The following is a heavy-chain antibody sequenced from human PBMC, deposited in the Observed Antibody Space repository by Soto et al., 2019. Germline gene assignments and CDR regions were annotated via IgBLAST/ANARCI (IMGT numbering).Heavy chain of an antibody. V-gene: IGHV3-7*03. CDR1: RFTFGSNW. D-gene: IGHD3-3*01. CDR3: ASLEWESTGYADY. Sequence: EVQLVESGGGLVQPGGSLRLSCAASRFTFGSNWMSWVRQAPGKGLEWVANIKRDGSEKYYVDSVKGRFTISRDNAKNTLYLQMNSLRADDTAVYYCASLEWESTGYADYWGQGTLVTVSS. J-gene: IGHJ4*02. CDR2: IKRDGSEK.